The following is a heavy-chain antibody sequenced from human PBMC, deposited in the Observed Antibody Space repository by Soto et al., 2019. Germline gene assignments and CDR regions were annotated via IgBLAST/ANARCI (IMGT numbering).Heavy chain of an antibody. CDR1: GGAFNNYA. CDR2: IVPVFPSV. D-gene: IGHD6-13*01. CDR3: ALERPSTAAAYFYYGLNV. Sequence: QVQLVQSGAEVKRPGSSVKVSCKASGGAFNNYAIYWVRQAPGQGLEWLGTIVPVFPSVYYAPRFQGRLTIRADGSTDTVYMMLTSLKSADTAVYDCALERPSTAAAYFYYGLNVWGQGPSVTVSS. V-gene: IGHV1-69*18. J-gene: IGHJ6*02.